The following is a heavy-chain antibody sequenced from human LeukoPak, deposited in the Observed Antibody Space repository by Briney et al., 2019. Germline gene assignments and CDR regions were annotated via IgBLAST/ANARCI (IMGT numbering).Heavy chain of an antibody. Sequence: GASVKISCKASGYTFTGYYMHWVRQAPGQGLEWMGRINPNSGGTNYAQKFQGRVTMTRDTSISTAYMELSRLRSDDTAVYYCARGGIAAAGPLYNWFDPWGQGTLVTVSS. J-gene: IGHJ5*02. V-gene: IGHV1-2*06. CDR2: INPNSGGT. CDR1: GYTFTGYY. D-gene: IGHD6-13*01. CDR3: ARGGIAAAGPLYNWFDP.